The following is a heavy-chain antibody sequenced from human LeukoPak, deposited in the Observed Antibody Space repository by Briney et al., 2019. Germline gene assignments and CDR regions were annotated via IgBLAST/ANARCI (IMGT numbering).Heavy chain of an antibody. Sequence: PGGSLRLSCAASGFTFSDYYMSWIRQAPGKGLKWVSYISSSGSSIYYADSVKGRFTISRDNAKNSLYLQLNSLRAEDTAVYYCARVAGPGYDGGGYWRWGPGTLVTVSS. D-gene: IGHD3-22*01. J-gene: IGHJ4*02. CDR3: ARVAGPGYDGGGYWR. V-gene: IGHV3-11*01. CDR2: ISSSGSSI. CDR1: GFTFSDYY.